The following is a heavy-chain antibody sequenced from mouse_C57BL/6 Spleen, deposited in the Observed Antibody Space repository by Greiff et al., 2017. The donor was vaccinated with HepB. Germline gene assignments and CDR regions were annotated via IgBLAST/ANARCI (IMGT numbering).Heavy chain of an antibody. J-gene: IGHJ3*01. CDR3: SYYSNSWFAY. V-gene: IGHV5-17*01. CDR1: GFTFSDYG. CDR2: ISSGSSTI. D-gene: IGHD2-5*01. Sequence: VQLKESGGGLVKPGGSLKLSCAASGFTFSDYGMHWVRQAPEKGLEWVAYISSGSSTIYYADTVKGRFTISRDNAKNTLFLQMTSLRSEDTAMYYCSYYSNSWFAYWGQGTLVTVSS.